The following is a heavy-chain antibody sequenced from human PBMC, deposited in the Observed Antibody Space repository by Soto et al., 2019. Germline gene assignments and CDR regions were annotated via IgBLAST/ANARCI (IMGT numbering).Heavy chain of an antibody. CDR2: IYYSGST. CDR1: GGSVSSGSYY. Sequence: SETLSLTCTVSGGSVSSGSYYWSWIRQPPGKGLEWIGYIYYSGSTNYNPSLKSRVTISVDTSKNQFSLKLSSVTAADTAVYYCARGQWESVPAATTDYYYGMDVWGQGTTVTVSS. CDR3: ARGQWESVPAATTDYYYGMDV. J-gene: IGHJ6*02. V-gene: IGHV4-61*01. D-gene: IGHD2-2*01.